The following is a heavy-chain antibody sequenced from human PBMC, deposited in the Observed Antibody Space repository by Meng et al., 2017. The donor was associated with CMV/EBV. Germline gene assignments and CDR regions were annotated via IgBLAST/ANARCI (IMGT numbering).Heavy chain of an antibody. CDR2: IYSDGINT. J-gene: IGHJ6*02. CDR1: GFTFSSYA. Sequence: GESLKISCAASGFTFSSYAMTWVRQAPGKRLEWVSVIYSDGINTYYADSVKGRFTIYRDDSKNMLYLQMNSPRVEDTAVYYCAKDRHYGDSQYFYGLGVWGQGTTVTVSS. V-gene: IGHV3-23*03. CDR3: AKDRHYGDSQYFYGLGV. D-gene: IGHD4-17*01.